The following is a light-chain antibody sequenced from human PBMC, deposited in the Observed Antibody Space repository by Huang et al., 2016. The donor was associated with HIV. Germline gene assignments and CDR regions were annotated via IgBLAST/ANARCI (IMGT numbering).Light chain of an antibody. CDR2: DAS. V-gene: IGKV1-5*01. CDR1: ESISTW. Sequence: DIQMTQSPSTLSASVGDRVTLTCRASESISTWLAWYQQKPGKAPKRLIYDASNLESGVPSRFSGTGSGTEFTLTISSLQPDNFATYYCQQYKSYPYTFGQGTKLEIK. J-gene: IGKJ2*01. CDR3: QQYKSYPYT.